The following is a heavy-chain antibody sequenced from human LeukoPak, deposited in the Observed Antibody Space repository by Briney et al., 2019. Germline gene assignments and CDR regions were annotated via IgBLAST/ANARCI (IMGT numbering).Heavy chain of an antibody. Sequence: PSETLSLTCTISGGSVSDYYWSWIRQSTGKGLEWIGYIYHTGSTIYSPSLKSRVTISADTSQNQFSLKLSSVTAADTAVYYCASRKLGNDYWGQGTLVTVSS. D-gene: IGHD7-27*01. CDR3: ASRKLGNDY. V-gene: IGHV4-59*02. J-gene: IGHJ4*02. CDR1: GGSVSDYY. CDR2: IYHTGST.